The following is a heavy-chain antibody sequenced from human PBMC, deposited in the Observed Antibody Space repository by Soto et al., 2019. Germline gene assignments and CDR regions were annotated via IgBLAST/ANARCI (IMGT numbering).Heavy chain of an antibody. J-gene: IGHJ5*02. Sequence: VASVKVSCKASGGTFSSYAISWVRQAPGQGLEWMGGIIPIFGTANYAQKFQGRVTITADKSTSTAYMELSSLRSEDTAVYYCASGPLGYCSSTSCYDFLEFDPWGQGTLVTVSS. D-gene: IGHD2-2*01. CDR1: GGTFSSYA. CDR2: IIPIFGTA. CDR3: ASGPLGYCSSTSCYDFLEFDP. V-gene: IGHV1-69*06.